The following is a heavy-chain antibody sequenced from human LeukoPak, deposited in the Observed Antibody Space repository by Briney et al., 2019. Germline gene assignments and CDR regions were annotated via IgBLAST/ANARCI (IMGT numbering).Heavy chain of an antibody. J-gene: IGHJ4*02. CDR1: GFTFSRYW. CDR2: IKEEGSAK. V-gene: IGHV3-7*04. CDR3: ARDYSGY. Sequence: GGSLRLSCAAWGFTFSRYWMSWVRHAPGKGLEGVAKIKEEGSAKYYVDSVKGRFTISRDNAKNSLYLQMNSLRAEDTAVYYCARDYSGYWGQGTLVTVSS.